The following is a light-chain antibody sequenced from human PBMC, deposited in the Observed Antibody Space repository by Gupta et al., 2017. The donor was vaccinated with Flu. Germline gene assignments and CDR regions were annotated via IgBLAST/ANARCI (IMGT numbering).Light chain of an antibody. CDR2: DVS. J-gene: IGLJ2*01. Sequence: QSALTQPASMSGSPGQSITISCTGTSSDVGGYKYVSWYQQYPGKAPKLMIYDVSSRPSGVSNRFSGSKSGNTASLTISGLQAEDEADYYCSSYTSSSTVVFGGGTKLTVL. V-gene: IGLV2-14*01. CDR1: SSDVGGYKY. CDR3: SSYTSSSTVV.